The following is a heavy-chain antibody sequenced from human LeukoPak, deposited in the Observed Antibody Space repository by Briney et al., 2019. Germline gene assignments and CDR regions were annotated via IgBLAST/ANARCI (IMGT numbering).Heavy chain of an antibody. V-gene: IGHV3-48*04. J-gene: IGHJ3*02. CDR3: AKGGVTMIVVVTDGAVDAFDI. CDR1: GFTFSSYS. D-gene: IGHD3-22*01. CDR2: ISSSSSTI. Sequence: PGGSLRLSCAASGFTFSSYSMNWVRQAPGKGLEWVSYISSSSSTIYYADSVKGRFTISRDNAKNSLYLQMNSLRAEDTAVYYCAKGGVTMIVVVTDGAVDAFDIWGQGTMVTVSS.